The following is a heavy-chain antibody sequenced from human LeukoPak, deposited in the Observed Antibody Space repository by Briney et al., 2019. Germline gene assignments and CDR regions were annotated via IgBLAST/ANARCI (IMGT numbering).Heavy chain of an antibody. D-gene: IGHD1-1*01. CDR3: ARDWAPFNENWFDP. V-gene: IGHV3-11*06. Sequence: GGSLRLSCGASGFTFSNYYMSWVRQAPGEGLEWVSYIDTTGSKTDYADSVKGRFTISRDNAKNSLYLQTNSLRAEDTAVYYCARDWAPFNENWFDPWGQGTLVTVSS. CDR1: GFTFSNYY. J-gene: IGHJ5*02. CDR2: IDTTGSKT.